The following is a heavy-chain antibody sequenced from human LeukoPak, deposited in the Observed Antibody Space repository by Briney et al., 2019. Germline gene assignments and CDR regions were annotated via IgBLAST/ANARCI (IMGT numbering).Heavy chain of an antibody. J-gene: IGHJ4*02. Sequence: SETLSLTCAVYGGSFSGYYWSWIRQPPGKGLEWIGSIYYSGSTYYNPSLKSRVTISVDTSKNQFSLKLSSVTAADTAVYYCAREGGGYNFWGQGTLVTVSS. D-gene: IGHD5-24*01. CDR3: AREGGGYNF. CDR2: IYYSGST. V-gene: IGHV4-34*01. CDR1: GGSFSGYY.